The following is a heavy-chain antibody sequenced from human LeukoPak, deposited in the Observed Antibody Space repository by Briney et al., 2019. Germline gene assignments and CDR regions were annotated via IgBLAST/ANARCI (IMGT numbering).Heavy chain of an antibody. CDR1: GGSISSYY. V-gene: IGHV4-59*01. J-gene: IGHJ4*02. CDR3: ARVNYGSGSYSN. D-gene: IGHD3-10*01. CDR2: IYYSGST. Sequence: SETLSLTCTVSGGSISSYYWSWIRQPPGKELEWIGYIYYSGSTNYNPSLKSRVTISVDTSKNQFSLKLSSVTAADTAVYYCARVNYGSGSYSNWGQGTLVTVSS.